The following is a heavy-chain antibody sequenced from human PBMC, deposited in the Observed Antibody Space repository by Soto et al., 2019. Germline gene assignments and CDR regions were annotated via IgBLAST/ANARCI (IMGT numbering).Heavy chain of an antibody. J-gene: IGHJ6*03. D-gene: IGHD3-10*01. CDR3: TRDKGQAVLWFGSYYYYMDV. CDR2: IRSKAYGGTT. Sequence: PGGSLRLSCTASVFTFGDYAMSWFRQAPGKGLEWVGFIRSKAYGGTTEYAASVKGRFTISRDDSKSIAYLQMNSLKTEDTAVYYCTRDKGQAVLWFGSYYYYMDVWGKGTTVTVSS. V-gene: IGHV3-49*03. CDR1: VFTFGDYA.